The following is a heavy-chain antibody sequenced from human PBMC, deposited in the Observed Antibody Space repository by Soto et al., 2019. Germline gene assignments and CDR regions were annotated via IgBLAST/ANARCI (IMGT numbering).Heavy chain of an antibody. Sequence: GGSLRLSCAASGFTFSSYGMHWVRQAPGKGLEWVAVIWYDGSSKHYADSVKGRFTISRDNSEDTLYLQMDSLRAEDTAVYYCAKDNDTSQNPPLFSWGQGTLVTVSS. D-gene: IGHD2-8*01. J-gene: IGHJ5*02. CDR2: IWYDGSSK. V-gene: IGHV3-30*02. CDR1: GFTFSSYG. CDR3: AKDNDTSQNPPLFS.